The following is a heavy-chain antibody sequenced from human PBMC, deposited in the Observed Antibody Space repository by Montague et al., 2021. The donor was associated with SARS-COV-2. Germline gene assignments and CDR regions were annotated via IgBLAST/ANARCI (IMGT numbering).Heavy chain of an antibody. J-gene: IGHJ6*02. V-gene: IGHV4-39*01. CDR1: GASISSRSYY. Sequence: SETLSLTCTVSGASISSRSYYWGWIRQPPGKGLEWIGFKYYSGSTYYNPTLKSRVTISVGTSKNQFSLKLSSVTAADTAVYYCARVRYYGSGTSLGMDVWGQGTTVTVSS. CDR3: ARVRYYGSGTSLGMDV. D-gene: IGHD3-10*01. CDR2: KYYSGST.